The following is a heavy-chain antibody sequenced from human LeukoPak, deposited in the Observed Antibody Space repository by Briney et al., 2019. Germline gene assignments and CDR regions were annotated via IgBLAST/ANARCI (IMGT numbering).Heavy chain of an antibody. D-gene: IGHD3-22*01. CDR1: GFTFSSYG. Sequence: GGSLRLSCAASGFTFSSYGMHWVRQAPGKGLEWVAVIWYDGSNKYYADSVKGRFTISRDNSKNTLYLQMNSLRAEDTAVYYCARELYYYDSSGYFYYWGQGTLVTVPS. V-gene: IGHV3-33*01. J-gene: IGHJ4*02. CDR2: IWYDGSNK. CDR3: ARELYYYDSSGYFYY.